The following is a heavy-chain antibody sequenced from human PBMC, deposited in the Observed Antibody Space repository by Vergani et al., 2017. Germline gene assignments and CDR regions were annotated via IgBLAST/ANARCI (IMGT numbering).Heavy chain of an antibody. CDR3: ARVNTETNGHLYYYYYMDV. Sequence: QVQLQQWGGGLLKPSETLSLTCVVNGGSFTSYHWTWIRQSPGEGLEWVGDIDHTGRPDYNPSLKSRLTMSVDKSRNPFSLKLNSVTATETAIYFCARVNTETNGHLYYYYYMDVWGQGTAVTVS. J-gene: IGHJ6*03. CDR1: GGSFTSYH. V-gene: IGHV4-34*01. D-gene: IGHD4-11*01. CDR2: IDHTGRP.